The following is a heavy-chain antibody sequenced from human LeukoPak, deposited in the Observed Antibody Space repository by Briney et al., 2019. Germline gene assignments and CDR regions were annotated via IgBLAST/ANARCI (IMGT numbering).Heavy chain of an antibody. CDR1: GGSISSGSHY. CDR3: AAPRFYDSSGYYLHYFDH. CDR2: MYYSGST. D-gene: IGHD3-22*01. V-gene: IGHV4-39*07. Sequence: SETLSLTCTVSGGSISSGSHYWGWIRQPPGKGLEWIASMYYSGSTYYNPSLKSRVTISVDTSRNQFSLKLRSVTAADTAMYYCAAPRFYDSSGYYLHYFDHWGQGTLVTVSS. J-gene: IGHJ4*02.